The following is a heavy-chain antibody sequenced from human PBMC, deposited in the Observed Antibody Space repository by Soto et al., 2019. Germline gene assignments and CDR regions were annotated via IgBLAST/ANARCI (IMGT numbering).Heavy chain of an antibody. J-gene: IGHJ6*02. CDR1: GGSISSSSYY. CDR3: ARRAVVVTGCYYGMDV. CDR2: IYYSGST. Sequence: SETLSLTCTVSGGSISSSSYYWGWIRQPPGKGLEWIGSIYYSGSTYYNPSLKSRVTISVDTSKNQFSLKLSSMTAADTAVYYCARRAVVVTGCYYGMDVWGQGTTVTVSS. D-gene: IGHD2-21*02. V-gene: IGHV4-39*01.